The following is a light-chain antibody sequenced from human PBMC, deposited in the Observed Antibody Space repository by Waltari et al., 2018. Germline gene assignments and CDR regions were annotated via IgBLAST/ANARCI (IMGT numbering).Light chain of an antibody. CDR3: QQYYSTLIT. Sequence: IVMTQSPDSLAVSLGERATINCKSSQSVLNSSNNKNYLAWYQKKPGQPPKWVIYWASTRAPGVPDRFSGSGSETDFTLTISGLQAEDVAVYYCQQYYSTLITFGQGTRLEIK. CDR2: WAS. J-gene: IGKJ5*01. CDR1: QSVLNSSNNKNY. V-gene: IGKV4-1*01.